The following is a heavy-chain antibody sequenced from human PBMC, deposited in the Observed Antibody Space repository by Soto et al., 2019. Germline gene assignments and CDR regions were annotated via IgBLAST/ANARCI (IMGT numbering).Heavy chain of an antibody. J-gene: IGHJ3*02. V-gene: IGHV3-48*02. D-gene: IGHD2-15*01. CDR2: ISSSTNTI. CDR3: ARGYCRGGSCYSGDAFDI. CDR1: GFTFSSYS. Sequence: GGSLRLSCAASGFTFSSYSMNWVRQAPGKGLEWLSYISSSTNTIYYADSVRGRFTISRDNAKNSLYLQMNSLRDEDTAVYYCARGYCRGGSCYSGDAFDIWGQGTMVTV.